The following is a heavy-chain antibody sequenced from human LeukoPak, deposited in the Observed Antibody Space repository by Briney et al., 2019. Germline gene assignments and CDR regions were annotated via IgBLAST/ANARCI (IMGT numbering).Heavy chain of an antibody. V-gene: IGHV4-4*07. CDR3: ARDHYYYDSSGYLPLDY. J-gene: IGHJ4*02. Sequence: SETLSLTCTVSGGSISSYDWSWIRQPAGKGLEWIGRIYTSGSTNYNPSLKSRVTMSVDTSKNQFSLKLSSVTAADTAVYYCARDHYYYDSSGYLPLDYWGQGTLVTVSS. CDR1: GGSISSYD. CDR2: IYTSGST. D-gene: IGHD3-22*01.